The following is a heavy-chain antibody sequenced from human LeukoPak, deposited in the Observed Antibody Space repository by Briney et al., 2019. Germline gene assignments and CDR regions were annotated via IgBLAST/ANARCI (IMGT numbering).Heavy chain of an antibody. CDR3: ARDHVPRGDGYNYYEF. D-gene: IGHD3-22*01. CDR1: GYTFTTDG. J-gene: IGHJ4*02. Sequence: ASVKVSCKASGYTFTTDGISWGRQAPGQGLEWMRWISDHNGNTKYTQKPKGRVTMTTDTSTSTVSMDLRRLRSDDTVLYYCARDHVPRGDGYNYYEFWGLGTLVSVSS. CDR2: ISDHNGNT. V-gene: IGHV1-18*01.